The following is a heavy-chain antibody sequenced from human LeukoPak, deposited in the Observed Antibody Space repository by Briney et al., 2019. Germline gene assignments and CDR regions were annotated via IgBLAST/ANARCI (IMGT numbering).Heavy chain of an antibody. V-gene: IGHV4-30-4*08. J-gene: IGHJ4*02. Sequence: SQTLSLTCTLSGGSINNVDYYWGWIRQPPGKGLEWIGYIYYTGSTYYNPSLKSRVSMSVDTSKNQLSLNLNSVTAADTAVYYCARERGSYYYFDYWGQGALVTVSS. CDR2: IYYTGST. D-gene: IGHD1-26*01. CDR1: GGSINNVDYY. CDR3: ARERGSYYYFDY.